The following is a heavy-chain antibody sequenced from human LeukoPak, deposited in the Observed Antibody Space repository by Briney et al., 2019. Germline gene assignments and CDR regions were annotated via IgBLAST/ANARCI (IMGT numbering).Heavy chain of an antibody. CDR2: ISSSGSTI. J-gene: IGHJ5*02. CDR1: GFTFSSYE. D-gene: IGHD3-10*01. CDR3: AREVVTMGGDKWIDP. V-gene: IGHV3-48*03. Sequence: PGGSLRLSCAASGFTFSSYEMNWVRQAPGKGLEWVSYISSSGSTIYYADSVKGRFTISRDNSKNTLYLQMDSLRAEDTAVYYCAREVVTMGGDKWIDPWGQGTLVTVSS.